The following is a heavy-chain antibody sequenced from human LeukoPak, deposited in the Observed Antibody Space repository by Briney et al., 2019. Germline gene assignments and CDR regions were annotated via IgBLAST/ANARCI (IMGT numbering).Heavy chain of an antibody. J-gene: IGHJ4*02. V-gene: IGHV4-38-2*02. D-gene: IGHD3-22*01. Sequence: SETLSLTCTVSGYSISSGYYWGWIRQPPGKGLEWIGSIYHSGSTYYNPSLKSRVTISVDTSKNQFSLKLSSVTAADTAVYYCARDEYYDSSGLFDYWGQGTLATVSS. CDR1: GYSISSGYY. CDR3: ARDEYYDSSGLFDY. CDR2: IYHSGST.